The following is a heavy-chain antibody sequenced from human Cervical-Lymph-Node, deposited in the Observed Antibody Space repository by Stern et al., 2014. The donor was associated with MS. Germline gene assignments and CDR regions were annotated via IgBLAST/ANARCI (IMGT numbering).Heavy chain of an antibody. CDR3: TRDNPYCTGGTCLGFDY. J-gene: IGHJ4*02. CDR2: ISWNSGNI. V-gene: IGHV3-9*01. CDR1: GFTFDECT. Sequence: EVQLVESGGGLVQPGRSLRLSCAASGFTFDECTMHWVRQAPGKGLEWVSGISWNSGNIAYAASVQGRFAISRDNAKNSLYLQMNSLRTEDTAFYYCTRDNPYCTGGTCLGFDYWGQGTLVTVSS. D-gene: IGHD2-15*01.